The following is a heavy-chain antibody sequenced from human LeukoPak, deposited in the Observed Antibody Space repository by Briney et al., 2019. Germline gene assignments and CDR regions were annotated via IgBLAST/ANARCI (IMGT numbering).Heavy chain of an antibody. D-gene: IGHD4/OR15-4a*01. V-gene: IGHV3-21*01. CDR2: ISSSSSYI. J-gene: IGHJ6*03. CDR3: ARDKAPDDYGDSFYMDV. Sequence: GGSLRLSCAASGLTFNSYGMNWVRQAPGKGLEWVSFISSSSSYIYYADSLKGRFTISRDNAKNSLYLQMNSLRAEDTAVYYCARDKAPDDYGDSFYMDVWGKGTTVTVSS. CDR1: GLTFNSYG.